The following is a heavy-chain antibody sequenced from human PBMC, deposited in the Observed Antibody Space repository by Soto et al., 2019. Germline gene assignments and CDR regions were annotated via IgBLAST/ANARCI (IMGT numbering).Heavy chain of an antibody. CDR1: GGSISSSNW. D-gene: IGHD6-19*01. J-gene: IGHJ5*02. Sequence: QVQLQESGPGLVKPSGTLSLTCAVSGGSISSSNWWSWVRQPPGKGLEWIGEIYHSGSTNYNPSLKSRVPISVDKSQNRFSLQLSAVTAADTAVYYCARSAEGLGLEPWFDPWGQGTLVPVSS. CDR2: IYHSGST. CDR3: ARSAEGLGLEPWFDP. V-gene: IGHV4-4*02.